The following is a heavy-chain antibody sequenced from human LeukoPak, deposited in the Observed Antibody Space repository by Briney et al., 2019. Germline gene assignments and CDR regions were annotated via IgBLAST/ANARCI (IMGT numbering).Heavy chain of an antibody. V-gene: IGHV1-2*02. CDR2: INPNSGGT. CDR3: AKDGGLVGATTLFSVAFDI. CDR1: GYTFTGYY. D-gene: IGHD1-26*01. J-gene: IGHJ3*02. Sequence: ASVKVSCKASGYTFTGYYMHWVRQAPGQGLEWMGWINPNSGGTNYAQKFQGRVTMTRDTSISTAYMELSRLRSDDTAVYYCAKDGGLVGATTLFSVAFDIWGQGTMVTVSS.